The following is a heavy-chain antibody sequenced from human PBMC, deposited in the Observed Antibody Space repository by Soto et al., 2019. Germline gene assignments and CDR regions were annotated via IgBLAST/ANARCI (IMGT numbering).Heavy chain of an antibody. J-gene: IGHJ6*01. CDR2: IKHDGSEK. D-gene: IGHD3-10*01. CDR3: ASRDITMVRGVYYYYGMDA. V-gene: IGHV3-7*05. Sequence: EVQLVESGGGLVQPGGSLRLSCAASGFTFSSYWMSWVRQAPGKGLEWVANIKHDGSEKYYVDSVKGRFTISRDNAKNPRYLQMNGLGADDTAVYYCASRDITMVRGVYYYYGMDAWGQGTTVTVSS. CDR1: GFTFSSYW.